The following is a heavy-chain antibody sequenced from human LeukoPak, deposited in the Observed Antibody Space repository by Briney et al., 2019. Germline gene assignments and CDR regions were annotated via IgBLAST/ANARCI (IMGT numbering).Heavy chain of an antibody. V-gene: IGHV4-59*01. J-gene: IGHJ4*02. CDR3: ARAPYYYGSGSYLGFDY. CDR1: GGSISSYY. D-gene: IGHD3-10*01. CDR2: IYYSGST. Sequence: PSDTLSLTCTVSGGSISSYYWSWIRQPPGKGLEWIGYIYYSGSTNYNPSLKSRVTISVDTSKNQFSLKLSSVTAADTAVYYCARAPYYYGSGSYLGFDYWGQGTLVTVSS.